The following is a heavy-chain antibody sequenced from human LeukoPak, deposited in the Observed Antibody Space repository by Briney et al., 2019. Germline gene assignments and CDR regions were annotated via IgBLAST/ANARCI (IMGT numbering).Heavy chain of an antibody. Sequence: ASVKVSCKASGYTFTSYAMHWVRQAPGQRLEWMGWINAGNGNTKYSQKFQGRVTITRDTSASTAHMQLSSLRSEDTAVYYCARGGEYSSSLTFDYWGQGTLVTVSS. J-gene: IGHJ4*02. CDR1: GYTFTSYA. CDR3: ARGGEYSSSLTFDY. V-gene: IGHV1-3*01. CDR2: INAGNGNT. D-gene: IGHD6-6*01.